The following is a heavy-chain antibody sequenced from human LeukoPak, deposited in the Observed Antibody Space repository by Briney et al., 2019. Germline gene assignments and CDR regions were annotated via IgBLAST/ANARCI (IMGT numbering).Heavy chain of an antibody. D-gene: IGHD3-10*01. Sequence: PGGSLRLSCAASGFTFTNYAMTWVRQAPGKGLEWVSTISGSGDRTYYADSVKGRFTISRDNSKNTLCLQINSLRADDTAMYYCAKDPGGSLMNEYFQHWGQGTPLTVSS. V-gene: IGHV3-23*01. CDR3: AKDPGGSLMNEYFQH. J-gene: IGHJ1*01. CDR2: ISGSGDRT. CDR1: GFTFTNYA.